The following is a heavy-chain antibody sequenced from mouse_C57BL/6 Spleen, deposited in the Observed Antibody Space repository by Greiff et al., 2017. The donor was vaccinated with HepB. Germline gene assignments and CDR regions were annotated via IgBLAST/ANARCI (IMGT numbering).Heavy chain of an antibody. CDR1: GYTFTTYW. J-gene: IGHJ1*03. V-gene: IGHV1-55*01. D-gene: IGHD1-1*01. CDR2: IYPGSGST. CDR3: ARPGSSYGYWYFDV. Sequence: QVQLQQPGAELVKPGASVKMSCKASGYTFTTYWITWVKQRPGQGLEWIGDIYPGSGSTNYNEKFKSKATLTVDTSSSTAYMQLSSLTSEDSAVYFCARPGSSYGYWYFDVWGTGTTVTVSS.